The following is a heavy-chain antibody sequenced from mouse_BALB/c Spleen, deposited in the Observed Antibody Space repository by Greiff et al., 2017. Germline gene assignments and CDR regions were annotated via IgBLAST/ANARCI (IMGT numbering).Heavy chain of an antibody. J-gene: IGHJ4*01. CDR3: ASEGNYEDAMDY. CDR2: IDPANGNT. V-gene: IGHV14-3*02. D-gene: IGHD2-1*01. Sequence: EVQLQQSGAELVKPGASVKLSCTASGFNIKDTYMHWVKQRPEQGLEWIGRIDPANGNTKYDTKFQGKATITADTSSNTAYLQLSSLTSEDTAVYYCASEGNYEDAMDYWGQGTSVTVSS. CDR1: GFNIKDTY.